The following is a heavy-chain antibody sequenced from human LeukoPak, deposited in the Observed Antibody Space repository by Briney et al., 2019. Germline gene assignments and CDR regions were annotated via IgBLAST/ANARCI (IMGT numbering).Heavy chain of an antibody. CDR1: GFTFRSYA. J-gene: IGHJ4*02. CDR3: ARINSGWYLYYFDY. Sequence: PGGSLRLSCAASGFTFRSYAMTWVRQAPGKGLEWVSGISGSGTSTYYADSVKGRFTISRDNSKNTLNLQMNSLRAEDTAVYYCARINSGWYLYYFDYWGQGTLVTVSS. D-gene: IGHD6-19*01. V-gene: IGHV3-23*01. CDR2: ISGSGTST.